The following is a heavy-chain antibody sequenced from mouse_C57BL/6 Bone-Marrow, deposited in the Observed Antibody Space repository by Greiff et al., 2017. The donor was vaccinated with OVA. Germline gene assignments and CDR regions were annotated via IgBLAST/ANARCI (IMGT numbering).Heavy chain of an antibody. D-gene: IGHD4-1*01. J-gene: IGHJ3*01. CDR3: ASLKLTGKGGAWFAY. V-gene: IGHV4-1*01. Sequence: PAAGIYFSRYWMSWVRRAPGKGLEWIGDINPDSSTINYAPSLKDKFIISRDNAKNTLYLQMRKVRSEDTALYYCASLKLTGKGGAWFAYWGQGTLVTVSA. CDR1: GIYFSRYW. CDR2: INPDSSTI.